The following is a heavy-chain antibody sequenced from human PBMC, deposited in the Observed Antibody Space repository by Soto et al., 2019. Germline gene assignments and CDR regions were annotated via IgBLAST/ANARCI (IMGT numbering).Heavy chain of an antibody. CDR2: ISYDGSNK. CDR1: GFTFSSYG. D-gene: IGHD2-15*01. CDR3: AKEKFGGYCSGGSCPIDY. Sequence: PGGSLRLSCAASGFTFSSYGMHWVRQAPGKGLEWVAVISYDGSNKYYADSVKGRFTISRDNSKNTLYLQMNSLRAEDTAVYYCAKEKFGGYCSGGSCPIDYWGQGTLVTVSS. V-gene: IGHV3-30*18. J-gene: IGHJ4*02.